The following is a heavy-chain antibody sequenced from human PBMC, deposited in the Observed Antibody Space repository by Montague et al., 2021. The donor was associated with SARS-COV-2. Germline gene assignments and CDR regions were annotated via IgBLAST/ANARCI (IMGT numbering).Heavy chain of an antibody. J-gene: IGHJ6*02. CDR3: ARDGIAAAGKYYYYGMDV. CDR1: GFTFSSYW. CDR2: IKQDGSEK. D-gene: IGHD6-13*01. Sequence: SLRLSCAASGFTFSSYWMSWVRQASGKGLEWVANIKQDGSEKYYVDSVKGRFTISRDNAKNSLYLQMNSLRAEDTAVYYCARDGIAAAGKYYYYGMDVWGQGTTVTVSS. V-gene: IGHV3-7*01.